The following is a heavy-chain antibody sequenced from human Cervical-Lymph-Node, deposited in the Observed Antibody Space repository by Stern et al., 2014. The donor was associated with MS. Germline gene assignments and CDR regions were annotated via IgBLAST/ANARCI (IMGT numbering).Heavy chain of an antibody. J-gene: IGHJ3*01. V-gene: IGHV1-46*03. CDR2: INLSDGAT. D-gene: IGHD1-26*01. Sequence: VQLEESGAEVKKPGASVTVSCRTSGYTFIDYYIHWVRQAPGQGLEWMGIINLSDGATTYAQKLQGRVTMTRDTSTNTAYMQLGSLTSEDTAVFFCAREGADNDAFDVWGQGTMVTVSS. CDR3: AREGADNDAFDV. CDR1: GYTFIDYY.